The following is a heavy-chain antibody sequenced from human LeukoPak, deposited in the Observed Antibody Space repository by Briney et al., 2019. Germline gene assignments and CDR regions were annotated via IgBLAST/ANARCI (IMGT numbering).Heavy chain of an antibody. CDR2: IIPIFGTA. V-gene: IGHV1-69*05. CDR3: ARATFGGSYFDY. D-gene: IGHD3-16*01. CDR1: GGTFSSYA. J-gene: IGHJ4*02. Sequence: ASVKVSCKASGGTFSSYAISWVRQAPGQGLEWMGGIIPIFGTANYAQKFQGRVTITTDESTSTTYMELSSLRSEDTAVYYCARATFGGSYFDYWGQGTLVTVSS.